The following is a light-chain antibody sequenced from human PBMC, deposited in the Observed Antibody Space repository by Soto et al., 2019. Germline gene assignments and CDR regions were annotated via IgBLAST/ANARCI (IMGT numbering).Light chain of an antibody. V-gene: IGLV1-40*01. CDR1: SSNIGAGYD. Sequence: QSVLTQPPSVSGAPGQRVTFSCTGSSSNIGAGYDVHWYQQLPGTAPKLLIYGNSNRPSGVPDRFSGSKSGTSVSLAITGLQAEDEADYYCQSYDSSLSGYVFGTGTKLTVL. CDR2: GNS. CDR3: QSYDSSLSGYV. J-gene: IGLJ1*01.